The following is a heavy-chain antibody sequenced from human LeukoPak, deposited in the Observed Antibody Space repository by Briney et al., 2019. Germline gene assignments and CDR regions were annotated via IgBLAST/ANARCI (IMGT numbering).Heavy chain of an antibody. D-gene: IGHD6-13*01. CDR3: ARDGVAAAGKSPYYYYGMDV. V-gene: IGHV4-34*01. CDR1: GGSFSGYY. CDR2: INHSGST. Sequence: SETLSLTCAVYGGSFSGYYWSWIRQPPGKGLEWIGEINHSGSTNYNPSLKSRVTISVDTSKNQFSLKLSSVTAADTAVYYCARDGVAAAGKSPYYYYGMDVWGQGTTVTVSS. J-gene: IGHJ6*02.